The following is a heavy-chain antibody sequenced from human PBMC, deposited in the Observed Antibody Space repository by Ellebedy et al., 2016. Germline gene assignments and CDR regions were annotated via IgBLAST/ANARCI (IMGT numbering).Heavy chain of an antibody. Sequence: SETLSLTCAVYGGSFSGYYWSWIRQPPGKGLEWIGEINHSGSTNYNPSLKSRVTISVDTSKNQFSLKLSSVTAADTAVYYCARHEGSGTTYLTSFDYWGQGTLVTVSS. D-gene: IGHD2/OR15-2a*01. J-gene: IGHJ4*02. V-gene: IGHV4-34*01. CDR1: GGSFSGYY. CDR2: INHSGST. CDR3: ARHEGSGTTYLTSFDY.